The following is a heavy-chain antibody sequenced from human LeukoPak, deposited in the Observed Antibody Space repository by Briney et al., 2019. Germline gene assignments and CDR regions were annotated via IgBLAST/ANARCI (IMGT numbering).Heavy chain of an antibody. J-gene: IGHJ5*02. CDR2: ISSNGGST. Sequence: GGSLRLSCSASGFTFSSYAMHWVRQAPGKGLEYVSGISSNGGSTHYADSVKGRFTISRDNSKNTLYVQMSSLRDEDTAVYYCVKSGTGFIAYPWFDPWGQGTLVTVSS. CDR3: VKSGTGFIAYPWFDP. V-gene: IGHV3-64*05. CDR1: GFTFSSYA. D-gene: IGHD6-19*01.